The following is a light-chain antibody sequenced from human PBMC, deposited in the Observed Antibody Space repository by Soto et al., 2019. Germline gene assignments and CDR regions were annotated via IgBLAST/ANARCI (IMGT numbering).Light chain of an antibody. CDR1: SSNIGAGYD. J-gene: IGLJ1*01. CDR3: QSYESRPSGYV. Sequence: QAVVTQPPSESGAPGQSVTISCTGSSSNIGAGYDVHWYQHIPGTAPKLLIYGNNNRPLGVPDRFSGSKSVTSASLAITGLQTEDEADYYCQSYESRPSGYVFGTGTKVTVL. CDR2: GNN. V-gene: IGLV1-40*01.